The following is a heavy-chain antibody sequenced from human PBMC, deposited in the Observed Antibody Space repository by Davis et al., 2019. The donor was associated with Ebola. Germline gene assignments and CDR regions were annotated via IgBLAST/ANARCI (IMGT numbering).Heavy chain of an antibody. D-gene: IGHD2-2*01. V-gene: IGHV1-18*01. CDR3: AREEERTGIYCSCTSCYEGGNWFDP. J-gene: IGHJ5*02. CDR2: ISAYNGNT. Sequence: ASVKVSCKASGYTFTSYGISWVRQAPGQGLEWMGWISAYNGNTNYAQKLQGRVTMTTDTSTSTAYMELRSLRSDDTAVYYCAREEERTGIYCSCTSCYEGGNWFDPWGQGTLVTVSS. CDR1: GYTFTSYG.